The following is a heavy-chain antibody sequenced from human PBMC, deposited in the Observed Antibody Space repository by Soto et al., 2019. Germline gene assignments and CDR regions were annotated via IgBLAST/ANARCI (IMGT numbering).Heavy chain of an antibody. CDR1: GYTFTGYY. D-gene: IGHD5-18*01. CDR3: ARDRGTASPPSWYVDL. V-gene: IGHV1-2*04. J-gene: IGHJ2*01. CDR2: INPNSGGT. Sequence: QVQLVQSGAEVKKPGASVKVSCKASGYTFTGYYMHWVRQAPGQGLEWMGWINPNSGGTNYAQKFQGWVTMTRDTSISTAYMEVSRLRSDDTAVYYCARDRGTASPPSWYVDLWGRGTLVTVSS.